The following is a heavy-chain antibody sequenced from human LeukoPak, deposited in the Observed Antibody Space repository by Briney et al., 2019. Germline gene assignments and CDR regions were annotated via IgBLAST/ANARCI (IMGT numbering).Heavy chain of an antibody. Sequence: SETLSLTCTVSGGSISSGSYYWSWIRQPPGKGLEWIGEIYHSGSTNCNPSLKSRVTISIDKSNNQFSLKLSSVTAADTAVYYCARSRYGDYDYWGQGTLVTVSS. V-gene: IGHV4-61*05. CDR2: IYHSGST. CDR3: ARSRYGDYDY. D-gene: IGHD4-17*01. CDR1: GGSISSGSYY. J-gene: IGHJ4*02.